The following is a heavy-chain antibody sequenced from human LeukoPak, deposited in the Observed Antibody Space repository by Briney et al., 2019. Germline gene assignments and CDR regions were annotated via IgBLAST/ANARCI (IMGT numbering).Heavy chain of an antibody. J-gene: IGHJ4*02. CDR1: GFTFSSYA. CDR2: IKQDGSEK. CDR3: ARDKTTGVDY. D-gene: IGHD7-27*01. Sequence: GGSLRLSCAASGFTFSSYAMSWVRQAPGKGLEWVANIKQDGSEKYYVDSVKGRFTISRDNAKNSLYLQMNSLRAEDTAVYYCARDKTTGVDYWGQGTLVTVSS. V-gene: IGHV3-7*01.